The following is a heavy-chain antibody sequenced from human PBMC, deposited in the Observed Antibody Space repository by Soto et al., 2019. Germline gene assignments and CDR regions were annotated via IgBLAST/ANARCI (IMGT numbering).Heavy chain of an antibody. J-gene: IGHJ5*02. V-gene: IGHV2-5*02. CDR3: AHFSEQLWFNGNWFDP. D-gene: IGHD5-18*01. CDR2: IYWDDDK. Sequence: QITLKESGPTLVKPTQTLTLTCTFSGFSLSTSGVGVGWIRQPPGKALEWLALIYWDDDKRYSPSLKSRLTITXXTXKXXVVLTMTNMDPVDTATYYCAHFSEQLWFNGNWFDPWGQGTLVTVSS. CDR1: GFSLSTSGVG.